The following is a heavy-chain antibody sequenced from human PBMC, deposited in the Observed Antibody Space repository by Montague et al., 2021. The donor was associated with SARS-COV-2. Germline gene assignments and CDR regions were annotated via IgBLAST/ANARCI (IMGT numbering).Heavy chain of an antibody. CDR1: GGSISSYY. J-gene: IGHJ4*02. V-gene: IGHV4-59*01. CDR3: ARGFDY. CDR2: IYYSGST. Sequence: SETLSLTCTVSGGSISSYYWSWIRQPPGKGLEWIGYIYYSGSTSYNPSLKSRVTISVDTSKNQFSLKLSSVTAADTAVYYCARGFDYWGKGTLVTVSS.